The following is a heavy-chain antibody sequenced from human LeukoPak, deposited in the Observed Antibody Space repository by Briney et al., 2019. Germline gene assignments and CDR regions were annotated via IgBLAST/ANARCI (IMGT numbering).Heavy chain of an antibody. Sequence: PGGSLRLSCAASGFTFSVYWMSWVRQAPGKGLEWVSSISSSSSYIYYADSVKGRFTISRDNAKNSLYLQMNSLRAEDTAVYYCARDGEYSSSSRVYYFDYWGQGTLVTVSS. CDR2: ISSSSSYI. V-gene: IGHV3-21*01. CDR1: GFTFSVYW. CDR3: ARDGEYSSSSRVYYFDY. D-gene: IGHD6-6*01. J-gene: IGHJ4*02.